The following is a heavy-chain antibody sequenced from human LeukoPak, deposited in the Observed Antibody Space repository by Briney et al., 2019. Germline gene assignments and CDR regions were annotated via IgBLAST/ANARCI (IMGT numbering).Heavy chain of an antibody. CDR2: INHSGST. CDR1: GVSFSSYY. D-gene: IGHD5-12*01. V-gene: IGHV4-34*01. CDR3: ARAGYSGYPTALYYGMDV. J-gene: IGHJ6*04. Sequence: SETLSLTCAAYGVSFSSYYLSWIRQPPGKGLEWIGEINHSGSTNYNPSLKSRVTISVDTSTTQFTLKLSSVTAADPAVYYCARAGYSGYPTALYYGMDVWGKGTTVTVYS.